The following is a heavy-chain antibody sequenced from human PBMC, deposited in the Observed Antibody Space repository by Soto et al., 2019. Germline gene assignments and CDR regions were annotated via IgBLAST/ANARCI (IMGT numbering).Heavy chain of an antibody. CDR1: GGSISSYY. D-gene: IGHD6-19*01. CDR2: IYYSGST. J-gene: IGHJ6*02. V-gene: IGHV4-59*01. Sequence: SETLSLTCTVSGGSISSYYWSWIRQPPGKGLEWIGYIYYSGSTNYNPSLKSRVTISVDTSKNQFSLKLSSVTAADTAVYYCARGMWLVPYYYYGKDVWGQGTTVTVSS. CDR3: ARGMWLVPYYYYGKDV.